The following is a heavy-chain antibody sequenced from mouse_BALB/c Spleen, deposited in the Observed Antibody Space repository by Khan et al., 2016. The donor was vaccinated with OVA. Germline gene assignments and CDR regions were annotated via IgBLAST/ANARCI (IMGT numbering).Heavy chain of an antibody. Sequence: QIQLVQSGPELKKPGETVKISCKASGYTFKDYVMNWVKQSPGEGLKWMGWMNTYTGEPTYADDFEGRFAFSLETSARTAYLQISSLKDEVTATYFCVRVHGGYWGQGTTLTVSS. CDR3: VRVHGGY. CDR1: GYTFKDYV. CDR2: MNTYTGEP. V-gene: IGHV9-3-1*01. J-gene: IGHJ2*01.